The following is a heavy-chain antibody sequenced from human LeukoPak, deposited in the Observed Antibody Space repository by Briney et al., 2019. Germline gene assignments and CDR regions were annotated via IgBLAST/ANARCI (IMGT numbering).Heavy chain of an antibody. CDR1: GGSFSGYY. CDR3: ARRIGLRYFDWLPQHKNGFDP. Sequence: KPSETLSLTCAVYGGSFSGYYWSWIRQPPGKGLEWIGEINHSGSTNYNPSLKSRVTISVDTSKNQFSLKLSSVTAADTAVYYCARRIGLRYFDWLPQHKNGFDPWGQGTLVTVSS. CDR2: INHSGST. V-gene: IGHV4-34*01. J-gene: IGHJ5*02. D-gene: IGHD3-9*01.